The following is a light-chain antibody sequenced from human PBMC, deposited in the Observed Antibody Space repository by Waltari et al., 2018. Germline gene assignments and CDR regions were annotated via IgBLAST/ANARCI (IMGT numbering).Light chain of an antibody. Sequence: SSELTQDPAVSVALGQTVRITCQGDSLRSYYASWYQQKPGQAPVLVIYGKNNRPSGIPDRFSGSSSGNTASLTITVAQAEDEADYYCNSRESSGNHWVFGGGTKLTVL. V-gene: IGLV3-19*01. CDR2: GKN. CDR3: NSRESSGNHWV. J-gene: IGLJ3*02. CDR1: SLRSYY.